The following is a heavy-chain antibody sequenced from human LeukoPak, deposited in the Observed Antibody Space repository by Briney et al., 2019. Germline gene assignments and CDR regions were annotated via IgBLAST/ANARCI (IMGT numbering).Heavy chain of an antibody. J-gene: IGHJ5*02. D-gene: IGHD3-10*01. CDR1: GFTFSDCT. V-gene: IGHV3-21*01. Sequence: GGSLRLSCAASGFTFSDCTMNWVRRAPGKGLEWVSCISSGGTYKYYADSVKGRFTISRDNAQNSLYLQMNSLRAEDTAVYYCARDRPQAMVRGVIRWFDPWGQGTLVTVSS. CDR3: ARDRPQAMVRGVIRWFDP. CDR2: ISSGGTYK.